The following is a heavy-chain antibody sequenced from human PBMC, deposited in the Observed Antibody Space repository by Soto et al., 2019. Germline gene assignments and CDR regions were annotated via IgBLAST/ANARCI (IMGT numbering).Heavy chain of an antibody. J-gene: IGHJ4*02. D-gene: IGHD3-16*01. V-gene: IGHV3-33*01. CDR2: IVNDGSDR. Sequence: QVPLVESGGGVVQPGRSLRLSCVGSGFTFSRYGMHWVRQAPGEGLEWMAVIVNDGSDRDYADSVKGRFTISRDNSKSTLYLQMSNLRAEDTAMYYCARDDDYVGNGFDSWGQGTLVTVSS. CDR3: ARDDDYVGNGFDS. CDR1: GFTFSRYG.